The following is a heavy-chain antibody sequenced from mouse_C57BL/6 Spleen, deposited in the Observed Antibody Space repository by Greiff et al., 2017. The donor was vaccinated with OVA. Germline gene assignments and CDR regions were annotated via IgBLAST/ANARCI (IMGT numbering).Heavy chain of an antibody. J-gene: IGHJ2*01. CDR3: ARKDYGSSYGY. V-gene: IGHV5-4*03. CDR1: GFTFSSYA. CDR2: ISDGGSYT. Sequence: DVKLVESGGGLVKPGGSLKLSCAASGFTFSSYAMSWVRQTPEKRLEWVATISDGGSYTYYPDNVKGRFTISRDNAKNNLYLQMSHLKSEDTAMYYCARKDYGSSYGYWGQGTTLTVSS. D-gene: IGHD1-1*01.